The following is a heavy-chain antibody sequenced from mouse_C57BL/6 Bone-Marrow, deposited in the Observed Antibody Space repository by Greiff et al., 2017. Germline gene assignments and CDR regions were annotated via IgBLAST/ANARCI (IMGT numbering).Heavy chain of an antibody. CDR2: IYPGGGYT. CDR1: GYTFTNYW. CDR3: ARLWYYGSSYAMDY. J-gene: IGHJ4*01. Sequence: VQLQQSGAELVRPGTSVKMSCKASGYTFTNYWIGWAKQRPGHGLEWIGDIYPGGGYTNYNEKFKGKATLTADKSSSTAYMQFSSLTSEDSAIYYCARLWYYGSSYAMDYWGQGTSVTVSS. V-gene: IGHV1-63*01. D-gene: IGHD1-1*01.